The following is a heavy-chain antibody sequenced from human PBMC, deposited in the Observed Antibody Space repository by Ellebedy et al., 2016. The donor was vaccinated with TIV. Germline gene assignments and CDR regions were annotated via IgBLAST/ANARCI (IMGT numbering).Heavy chain of an antibody. CDR3: ARGRTLTGGDWFDP. Sequence: GESLKISCAASGFTFSSYSMNWVRQAPGKGLEWVSYISSSSSTISYADSVKGRFTISRDNAKNSLYLQMNSLRAEDTAVYYCARGRTLTGGDWFDPWGQGTLVTVSS. CDR1: GFTFSSYS. CDR2: ISSSSSTI. J-gene: IGHJ5*02. V-gene: IGHV3-48*04. D-gene: IGHD1-1*01.